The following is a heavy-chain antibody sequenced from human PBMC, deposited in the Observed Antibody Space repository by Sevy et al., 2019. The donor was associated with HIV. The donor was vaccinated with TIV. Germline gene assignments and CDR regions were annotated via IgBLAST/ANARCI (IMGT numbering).Heavy chain of an antibody. Sequence: SETLSLACAVSGGSMINYHWSWIRRPPGKGLEWIGFIYESMTSKDNSSFMSRVSISGDPSKNQFSLRLNSVTAADTAVYYCARHGMSATADYWGQGILVTVSS. D-gene: IGHD6-13*01. CDR1: GGSMINYH. CDR2: IYESMTS. J-gene: IGHJ4*02. CDR3: ARHGMSATADY. V-gene: IGHV4-59*08.